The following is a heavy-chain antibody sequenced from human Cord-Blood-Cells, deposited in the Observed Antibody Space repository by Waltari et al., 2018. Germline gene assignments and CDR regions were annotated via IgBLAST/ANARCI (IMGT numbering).Heavy chain of an antibody. CDR3: ARDPLVTGNLPWAFDI. J-gene: IGHJ3*02. V-gene: IGHV1-2*02. D-gene: IGHD7-27*01. CDR1: GYTFTGYY. Sequence: QVQLVQSGAEVKKPGASVKVSCKASGYTFTGYYMHWVRQAPGQGLEWMEWINPNSGGTNYAQKFQGRVTMTRDTSISTAYMELSRLRSDDTAVDYCARDPLVTGNLPWAFDIWGQGTMVTVSS. CDR2: INPNSGGT.